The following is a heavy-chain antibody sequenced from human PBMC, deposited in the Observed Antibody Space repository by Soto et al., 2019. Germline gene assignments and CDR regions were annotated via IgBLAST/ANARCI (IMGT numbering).Heavy chain of an antibody. J-gene: IGHJ4*02. Sequence: PGGSLRLSCAASGFTFSSYAMSWVRQAPGKGLEWVSAISGSGGSTYYADSVTGRFTISRDNSKNTLYLQMNSLRAEDTAVYYCARDLYSGYDYSGYWGQGTLVTVSS. D-gene: IGHD5-12*01. CDR2: ISGSGGST. CDR1: GFTFSSYA. CDR3: ARDLYSGYDYSGY. V-gene: IGHV3-23*01.